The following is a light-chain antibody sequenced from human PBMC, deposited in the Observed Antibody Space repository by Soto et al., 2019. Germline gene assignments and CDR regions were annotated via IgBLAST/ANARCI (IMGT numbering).Light chain of an antibody. V-gene: IGKV3-20*01. Sequence: EIVLTQSPGTLSLSPGERATLSCRASQSVISSYLAWYQQKPGQAPRLLIYGASTRATGIPDRFSGSGSGTDFTLTISRLEPEDFAVYYCQQYGSSPSTTFGQGTRLEIK. CDR1: QSVISSY. CDR2: GAS. CDR3: QQYGSSPSTT. J-gene: IGKJ5*01.